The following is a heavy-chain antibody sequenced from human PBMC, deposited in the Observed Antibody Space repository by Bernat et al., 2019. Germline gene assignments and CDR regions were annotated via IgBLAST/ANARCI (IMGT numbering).Heavy chain of an antibody. Sequence: QVQLQESGPGLVKPSGTLSLTCAVSGGSISSSNWWSWVRQPPGKGLEWIVEIYHSGSTNYNPSLKSRVTISVDKSKTQFSLKLRSVTAADTAVYYCAKGEAGYYYYYMDVWGKGTTVTVSS. CDR1: GGSISSSNW. J-gene: IGHJ6*03. CDR3: AKGEAGYYYYYMDV. V-gene: IGHV4-4*02. CDR2: IYHSGST.